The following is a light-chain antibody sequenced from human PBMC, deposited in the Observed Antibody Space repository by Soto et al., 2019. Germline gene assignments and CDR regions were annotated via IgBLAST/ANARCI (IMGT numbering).Light chain of an antibody. CDR3: HHYDNHSRIT. CDR2: DAS. J-gene: IGKJ4*01. CDR1: QYISNY. V-gene: IGKV1-33*01. Sequence: DIQMTQSPSSLSASVGDRVTITCQSSQYISNYLNWYQQKPGKAPKLLIYDASNLDTGVPSRFSLSGSGTDFTFTIISLQPEDIATAYCHHYDNHSRITFGGGTKVEIK.